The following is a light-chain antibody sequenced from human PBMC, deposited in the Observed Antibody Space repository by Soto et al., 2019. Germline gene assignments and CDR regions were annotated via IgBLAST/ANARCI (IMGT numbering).Light chain of an antibody. CDR1: SSNIGAGYD. J-gene: IGLJ1*01. CDR3: QSYDSSLSGYV. V-gene: IGLV1-40*01. Sequence: QSVLTQPPSVSGAPGQRVTISCTGSSSNIGAGYDVHWYQQLPGTAPKLLIYGNSNRPSGVPDRFSGSKSGTSASLAITGLQAEDEADYYLQSYDSSLSGYVFGTGTQLTVL. CDR2: GNS.